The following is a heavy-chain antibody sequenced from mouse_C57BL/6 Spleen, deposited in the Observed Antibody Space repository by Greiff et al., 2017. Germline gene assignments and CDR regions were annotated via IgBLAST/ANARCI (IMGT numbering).Heavy chain of an antibody. CDR2: ISDGGSYT. D-gene: IGHD4-1*01. Sequence: EVQLVESGGGLVKPGGSLKLSCAASGFTFSSYAMSWVRQTPEKRLEWVATISDGGSYTYYPDNVKGRFTISRDNAKNNLYLQMSHLKSEDTAMYYCARDWDGGDYWGQGTTLTVSS. V-gene: IGHV5-4*01. CDR3: ARDWDGGDY. J-gene: IGHJ2*01. CDR1: GFTFSSYA.